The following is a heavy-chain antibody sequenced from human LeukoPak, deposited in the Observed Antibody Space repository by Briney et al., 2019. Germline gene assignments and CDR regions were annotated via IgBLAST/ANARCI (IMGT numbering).Heavy chain of an antibody. Sequence: ASVKVSCKASGYTFTGYYMHWVRQAPGQGLEWMGWINPNSGGTNYAQKFQGRVTMSRDTSISTAYMELSRLRSDDTAVYYCARARIRRITMIVVVKGDAFDIWGQGTMVTVSS. J-gene: IGHJ3*02. CDR2: INPNSGGT. CDR3: ARARIRRITMIVVVKGDAFDI. D-gene: IGHD3-22*01. V-gene: IGHV1-2*02. CDR1: GYTFTGYY.